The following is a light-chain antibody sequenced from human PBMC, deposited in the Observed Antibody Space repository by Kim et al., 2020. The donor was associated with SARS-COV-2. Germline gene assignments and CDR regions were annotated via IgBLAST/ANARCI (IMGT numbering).Light chain of an antibody. V-gene: IGLV1-47*01. CDR3: ATWDDSLSARL. CDR1: GSTIGSYS. Sequence: GVRFTTSCSGSGSTIGSYSVSWYRQLPGPAPNLLIYKNNQRPSGVPGRFSGSKSGTSASRAISGLRSEDEADYYCATWDDSLSARLFGVGTKLTVL. CDR2: KNN. J-gene: IGLJ3*02.